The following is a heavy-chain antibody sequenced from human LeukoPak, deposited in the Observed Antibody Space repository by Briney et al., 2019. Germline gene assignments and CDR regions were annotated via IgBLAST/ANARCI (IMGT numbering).Heavy chain of an antibody. CDR2: INPSGGST. J-gene: IGHJ4*02. CDR1: GYTFTSYY. D-gene: IGHD6-13*01. CDR3: ARDSASLAWQLVPSLFDY. Sequence: ASVKVSCKASGYTFTSYYMHWVRQAPGQGLEWMGIINPSGGSTSYAQKFQGRVTMTRDTSTSTVYMELSSLRSEDTAVYYCARDSASLAWQLVPSLFDYWGQGTLVTVSS. V-gene: IGHV1-46*01.